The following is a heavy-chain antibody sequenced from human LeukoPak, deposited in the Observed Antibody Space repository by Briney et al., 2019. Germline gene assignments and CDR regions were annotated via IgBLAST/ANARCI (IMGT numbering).Heavy chain of an antibody. CDR1: GGTFSSYA. CDR3: ARGWSSSSDLDY. CDR2: IIPIFGTA. D-gene: IGHD6-6*01. Sequence: ASVKVSCKASGGTFSSYAISWVRQAPGQGLEWMGGIIPIFGTANYAQKFQGRVTITTDESTSTAYMGLSSLRSEDTAVYYCARGWSSSSDLDYWGQGTLVTVSS. V-gene: IGHV1-69*05. J-gene: IGHJ4*02.